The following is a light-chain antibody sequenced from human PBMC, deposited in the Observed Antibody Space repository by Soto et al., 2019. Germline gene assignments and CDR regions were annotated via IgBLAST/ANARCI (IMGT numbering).Light chain of an antibody. CDR2: DAS. V-gene: IGKV1-5*01. Sequence: DIQVTQSPPTLSASVGDRVTITCRASQTISTWMAWYQQKPGKAPKLLVYDASTLQSGVASRFSGSGSGTEFTLIISGLQPDDSATYYCQQYTNTNNPGMFGQGTKVEI. CDR1: QTISTW. CDR3: QQYTNTNNPGM. J-gene: IGKJ1*01.